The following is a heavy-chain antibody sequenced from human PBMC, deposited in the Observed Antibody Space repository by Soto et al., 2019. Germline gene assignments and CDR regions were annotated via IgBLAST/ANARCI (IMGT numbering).Heavy chain of an antibody. Sequence: QLQLQESGPGLVKPSETLSLTCTVSGGSISSSSYYWGWIRQPPGKGLEWLGSIYYSGSTYYNPSLKSRVTIAVDTSKNQFSLKLSSVTAADTAVSYCARVTGSYWGYAFDIWCQGTMVTVSS. V-gene: IGHV4-39*01. CDR3: ARVTGSYWGYAFDI. CDR2: IYYSGST. D-gene: IGHD1-26*01. J-gene: IGHJ3*02. CDR1: GGSISSSSYY.